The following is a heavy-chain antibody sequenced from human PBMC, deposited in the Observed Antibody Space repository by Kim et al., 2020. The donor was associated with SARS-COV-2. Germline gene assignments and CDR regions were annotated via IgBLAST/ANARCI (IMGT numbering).Heavy chain of an antibody. Sequence: KNYAASVQGRFPISRDNSKNTLYRQMNSLGAEDTAVYYCARGSGWGFDPWGQGTLVTVSS. CDR3: ARGSGWGFDP. D-gene: IGHD1-26*01. CDR2: K. V-gene: IGHV3-33*01. J-gene: IGHJ5*02.